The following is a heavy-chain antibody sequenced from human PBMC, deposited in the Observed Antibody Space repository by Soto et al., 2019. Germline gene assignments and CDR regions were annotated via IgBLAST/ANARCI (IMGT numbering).Heavy chain of an antibody. CDR1: GFSFSYA. Sequence: DVQLLESGGGLVQPGGSLRLSCVVSGFSFSYAIIWVRQAPGKGQEWVSGITGGGNTEYAASVKGRFTISRDNSKNTVYLQMNSQRAEDTAMYYCAKDAVYNDGLWLVSDWGQGTLVTVS. V-gene: IGHV3-23*01. D-gene: IGHD5-12*01. CDR3: AKDAVYNDGLWLVSD. CDR2: ITGGGNT. J-gene: IGHJ4*02.